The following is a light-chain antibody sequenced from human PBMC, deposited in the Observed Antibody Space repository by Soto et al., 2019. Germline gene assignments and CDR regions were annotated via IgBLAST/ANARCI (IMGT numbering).Light chain of an antibody. Sequence: QSALTQPASVSGSPGQSITISCTGTSSDVGGYNYVSWYQQHPGTSPKLMIYEVSNRPSGVSNRFSGSKSDNTASLIISGLQAEDEGDYYCSSYTARSTWVFGGGTKLTVL. CDR1: SSDVGGYNY. J-gene: IGLJ3*02. CDR3: SSYTARSTWV. V-gene: IGLV2-14*01. CDR2: EVS.